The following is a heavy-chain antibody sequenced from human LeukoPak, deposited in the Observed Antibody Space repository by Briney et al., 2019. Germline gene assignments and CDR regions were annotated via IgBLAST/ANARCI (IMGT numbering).Heavy chain of an antibody. V-gene: IGHV3-23*01. Sequence: PGGSLRLSCAASGFTFRSNAMSWVRQAPGKGLEWVSVITGNGGSTYCADSVKGRFTISRDNSKNTLSLQMNSLRAEDTAVYYCAKDAVAPGSGGDYFDYWGQGTLVSVSS. CDR3: AKDAVAPGSGGDYFDY. D-gene: IGHD3-10*01. J-gene: IGHJ4*02. CDR2: ITGNGGST. CDR1: GFTFRSNA.